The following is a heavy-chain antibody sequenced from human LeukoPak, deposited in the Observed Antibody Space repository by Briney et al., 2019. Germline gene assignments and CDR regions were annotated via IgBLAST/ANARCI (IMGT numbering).Heavy chain of an antibody. Sequence: PSETLSLTCTIAGASVIDTYWSSIRQSPGKGLEWIGSIYYTGSTTYNPSLKSRLTMSTDTSKNQFSLSLNSVTAADTAVYYCESRKLANDYWGQGTLVTVSS. D-gene: IGHD1-1*01. CDR1: GASVIDTY. CDR3: ESRKLANDY. V-gene: IGHV4-59*02. J-gene: IGHJ4*02. CDR2: IYYTGST.